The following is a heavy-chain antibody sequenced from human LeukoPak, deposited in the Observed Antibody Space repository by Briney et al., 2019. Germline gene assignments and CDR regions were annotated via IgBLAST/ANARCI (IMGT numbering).Heavy chain of an antibody. CDR3: ARETCTNGVCYHFDY. D-gene: IGHD2-8*01. Sequence: PSETLSLTCTVSGGSISSYYWSWIRQPAGKGLEWIGRIYTSGGTNYNPSLKSRVTISVDTSKNQFSLKLSSVTAADTAMYYCARETCTNGVCYHFDYWGQGTLVTVSS. J-gene: IGHJ4*02. CDR1: GGSISSYY. V-gene: IGHV4-4*07. CDR2: IYTSGGT.